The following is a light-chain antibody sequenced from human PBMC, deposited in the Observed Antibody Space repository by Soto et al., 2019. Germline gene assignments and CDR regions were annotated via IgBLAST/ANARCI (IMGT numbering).Light chain of an antibody. J-gene: IGKJ4*01. CDR3: QQYNNWPPLT. CDR2: DAS. V-gene: IGKV3-15*01. CDR1: QSVSTN. Sequence: EVVVTQSPATLSVSLGGRATISCRASQSVSTNLAWYQQKPGQAPRLLIYDASTRATGIPARFSGSGSGTAFTLTITSLQSEDVVVYYCQQYNNWPPLTFGGGTKVEIK.